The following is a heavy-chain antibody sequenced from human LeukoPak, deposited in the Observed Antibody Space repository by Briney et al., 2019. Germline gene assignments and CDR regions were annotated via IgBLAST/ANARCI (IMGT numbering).Heavy chain of an antibody. D-gene: IGHD3-22*01. CDR3: ARETRNYYDSSGYYLVDH. Sequence: SETLTLTCTVSGYSISSGYYWGWIRQPPGKGLEWIGNIYYRGSTYYNPSLKSRVTISADTSKNQFSLKLSSVTAADTAVYYCARETRNYYDSSGYYLVDHWGQGTLVTVSS. CDR2: IYYRGST. V-gene: IGHV4-38-2*02. J-gene: IGHJ4*02. CDR1: GYSISSGYY.